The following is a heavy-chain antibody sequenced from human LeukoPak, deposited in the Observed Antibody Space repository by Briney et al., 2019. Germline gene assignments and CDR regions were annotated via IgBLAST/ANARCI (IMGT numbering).Heavy chain of an antibody. CDR3: ARTEKSYDFWSGQKSPGQYYFVY. CDR2: INHSGST. J-gene: IGHJ4*02. Sequence: SETLSLTCAVYGGSFSGYYWSWIREPPGKGLEWIGEINHSGSTNYNPSLKSRVTISVDTSKNQFSLKLSSVTAADTAVYYCARTEKSYDFWSGQKSPGQYYFVYWGQGTLVTVSS. V-gene: IGHV4-34*01. D-gene: IGHD3-3*01. CDR1: GGSFSGYY.